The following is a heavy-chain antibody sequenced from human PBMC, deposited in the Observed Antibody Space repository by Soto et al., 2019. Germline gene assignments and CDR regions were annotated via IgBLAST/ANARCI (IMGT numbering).Heavy chain of an antibody. CDR1: GYTFTSYG. Sequence: QVQLVQSGAEVKKPGASVKVSCKASGYTFTSYGISWVRQAPGQGLEWMGWISAYNGNTNYAQKLQGRVTMTTDTATSTAYMALRSLRSDDTAVYYCARERLPGLERVYSYGMDVWGQGTTVTVSS. V-gene: IGHV1-18*01. J-gene: IGHJ6*02. D-gene: IGHD1-1*01. CDR3: ARERLPGLERVYSYGMDV. CDR2: ISAYNGNT.